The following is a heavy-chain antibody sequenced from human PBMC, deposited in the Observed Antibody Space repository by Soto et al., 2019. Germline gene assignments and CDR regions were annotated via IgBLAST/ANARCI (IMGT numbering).Heavy chain of an antibody. J-gene: IGHJ5*02. D-gene: IGHD3-22*01. CDR1: GFTFSSYA. CDR2: ISYDGSKK. V-gene: IGHV3-30-3*01. Sequence: QVQLVESGGGVVQPGRSLRLSCAASGFTFSSYAMHWVRQAPGKGLEWVAVISYDGSKKYDADSVKGRFTISRDNSKNTLYLQMNSLRAEDTAVYYCARAYYYDSSGYTSGGWFDPWGQGTLVTVSS. CDR3: ARAYYYDSSGYTSGGWFDP.